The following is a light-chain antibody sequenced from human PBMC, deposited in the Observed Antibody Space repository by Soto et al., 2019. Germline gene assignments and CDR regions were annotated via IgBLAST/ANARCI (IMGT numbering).Light chain of an antibody. CDR1: QSVSSY. J-gene: IGKJ5*01. V-gene: IGKV3-11*01. CDR3: QQRSNWPSIT. Sequence: IVLTQSPATLSLSAGERATLACRSSQSVSSYLAWYQQKPGQAPRLLIYDASNRATGIPARFSGSGSGTDFTLTISSLEPEDFAVYYCQQRSNWPSITFGQGTRLE. CDR2: DAS.